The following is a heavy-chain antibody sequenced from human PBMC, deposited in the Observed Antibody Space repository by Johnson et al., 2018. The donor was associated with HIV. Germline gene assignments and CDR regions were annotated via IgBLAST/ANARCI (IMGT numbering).Heavy chain of an antibody. J-gene: IGHJ3*02. CDR2: ISSSGSTI. Sequence: VQLVESGGGLVKPGGSLRLSCAASGFTFSDYYMSWIRQAPGQGLEWVSYISSSGSTIHYADSVKGRFTISRNNAKNTLYLQMNSLRAEDPAVYYCAKGLAAGDDAFDIWGQGTMVTVSS. D-gene: IGHD6-25*01. V-gene: IGHV3-11*04. CDR3: AKGLAAGDDAFDI. CDR1: GFTFSDYY.